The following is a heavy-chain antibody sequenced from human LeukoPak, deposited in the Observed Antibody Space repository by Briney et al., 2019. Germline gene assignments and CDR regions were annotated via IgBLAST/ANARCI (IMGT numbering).Heavy chain of an antibody. CDR1: GFSVSNNY. D-gene: IGHD3-10*01. Sequence: GGSLRLACAASGFSVSNNYMSCVRQVPGKGLEWVSVFYSGGSTYFADTVKGRLTMSRDNSKNTLSLQMNSLRGEDTAVYYCARVRAVRGALDVWGQGTTVTVSS. CDR3: ARVRAVRGALDV. J-gene: IGHJ6*02. V-gene: IGHV3-53*05. CDR2: FYSGGST.